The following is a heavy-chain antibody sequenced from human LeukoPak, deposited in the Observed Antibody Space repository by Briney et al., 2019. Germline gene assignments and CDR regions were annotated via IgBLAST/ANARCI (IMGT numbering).Heavy chain of an antibody. V-gene: IGHV3-30*02. CDR2: IRYDGSNK. CDR1: GFTFSSYG. Sequence: GGSLRLSCAASGFTFSSYGMHWFRQAPGKGLEWVAFIRYDGSNKYYADSVKGRFTISRDNSKNTLYLQMNSLRAEDTAVYYCAKDRGIAAAGIRYYFDYWGQGTLVTVSS. D-gene: IGHD6-13*01. J-gene: IGHJ4*02. CDR3: AKDRGIAAAGIRYYFDY.